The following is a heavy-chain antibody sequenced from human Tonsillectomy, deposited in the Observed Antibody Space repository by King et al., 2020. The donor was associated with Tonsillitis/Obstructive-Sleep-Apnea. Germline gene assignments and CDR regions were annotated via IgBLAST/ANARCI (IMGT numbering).Heavy chain of an antibody. CDR1: GFTVSSNY. J-gene: IGHJ6*03. V-gene: IGHV3-53*01. D-gene: IGHD1-14*01. Sequence: VQLVESGGGLIQPGESLRLSCAASGFTVSSNYMSWVRQAPGKGLEWVSIIYSGGATSYTDSVKGRFTISRDNSKNTLFLQMSSLRAEDTAVYYCARHNVQGGYYYYMDVWGKGTTVTVSS. CDR3: ARHNVQGGYYYYMDV. CDR2: IYSGGAT.